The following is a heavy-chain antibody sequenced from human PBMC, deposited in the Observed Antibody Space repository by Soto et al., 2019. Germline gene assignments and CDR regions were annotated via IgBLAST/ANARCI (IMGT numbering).Heavy chain of an antibody. V-gene: IGHV3-33*01. Sequence: GGSLRLSCAASGFTFRSYGMHWVRQAPGKGLEWVAVIWYDGSNKYYADSVKGRFTISRGNSKNTLYLQMNSLRAEDTAAYYCARDQGTVATFYYYFAMDVWGQGTTVTVSS. CDR1: GFTFRSYG. D-gene: IGHD4-4*01. CDR3: ARDQGTVATFYYYFAMDV. J-gene: IGHJ6*02. CDR2: IWYDGSNK.